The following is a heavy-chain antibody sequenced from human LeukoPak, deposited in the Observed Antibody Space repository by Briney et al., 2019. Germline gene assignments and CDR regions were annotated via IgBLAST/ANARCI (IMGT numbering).Heavy chain of an antibody. Sequence: GGSLRLSCAASGFTVSSNYMSWVRLAPGKGLEWVSVIYSGGSTYYADSVKGRFTISRDNSKNTLYLQMNSLRAEDTAVYYCARDRAITAAGMRGVFDYWGQGTLVTVSS. CDR3: ARDRAITAAGMRGVFDY. CDR1: GFTVSSNY. V-gene: IGHV3-53*01. J-gene: IGHJ4*02. CDR2: IYSGGST. D-gene: IGHD6-13*01.